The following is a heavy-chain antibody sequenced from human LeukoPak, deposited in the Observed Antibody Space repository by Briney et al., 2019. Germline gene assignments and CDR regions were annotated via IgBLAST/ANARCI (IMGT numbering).Heavy chain of an antibody. CDR1: GFPFSRYW. J-gene: IGHJ4*02. D-gene: IGHD3-10*01. CDR3: ARDPTYDSGSPLGY. CDR2: IKYDGSEK. V-gene: IGHV3-7*01. Sequence: GGSLRLSCAASGFPFSRYWMTWVRQAPGKGLEWVANIKYDGSEKFYVGSVRGRFTILRDNTNNSLHLQMNSLRAEDTAIYYCARDPTYDSGSPLGYGGQGTLVAVSS.